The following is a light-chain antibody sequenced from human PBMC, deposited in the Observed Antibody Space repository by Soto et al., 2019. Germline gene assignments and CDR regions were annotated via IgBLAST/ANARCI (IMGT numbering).Light chain of an antibody. CDR3: TSYSPSNSYV. CDR2: EVS. J-gene: IGLJ1*01. CDR1: SSDVGGYNF. Sequence: QSALTQPASVSGSPGQSITISCTGTSSDVGGYNFVSWYQQHPGKPPKLMIYEVSNLPSGVSNRFSGSKSGNTASLTISGLQAEDEADYYCTSYSPSNSYVFGAGTKVTVL. V-gene: IGLV2-14*01.